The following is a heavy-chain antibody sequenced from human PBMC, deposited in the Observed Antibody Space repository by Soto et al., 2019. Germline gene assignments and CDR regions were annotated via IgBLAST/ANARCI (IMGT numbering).Heavy chain of an antibody. V-gene: IGHV1-18*01. J-gene: IGHJ4*02. CDR3: ERGRYGDY. Sequence: QVHLVQSGAEVKKPGASVKVSCKGSGYAFTTYGITWVRQAPGKGLEWMGWISAHNGNTNYAQKLQGRVTMTRDTSTSTAYMELRSLRSDDTAVYYCERGRYGDYWGQGAVVTVSS. D-gene: IGHD1-1*01. CDR1: GYAFTTYG. CDR2: ISAHNGNT.